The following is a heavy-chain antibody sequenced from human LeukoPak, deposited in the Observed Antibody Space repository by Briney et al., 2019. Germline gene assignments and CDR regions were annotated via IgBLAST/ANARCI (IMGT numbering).Heavy chain of an antibody. CDR3: ARGTVTAPDY. CDR2: IYTGGNT. Sequence: PGGSLRLSCAASGFTVSATYMNWVRQAPGKGLEWVSIIYTGGNTYYAESVKGRFTISRDISKNTLYLQMNSLRAEDTAVYYCARGTVTAPDYWGQGTLVTVSS. V-gene: IGHV3-53*01. D-gene: IGHD4-17*01. CDR1: GFTVSATY. J-gene: IGHJ4*02.